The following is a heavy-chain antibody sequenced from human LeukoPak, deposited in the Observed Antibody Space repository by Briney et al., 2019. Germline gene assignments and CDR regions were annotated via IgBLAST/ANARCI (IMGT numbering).Heavy chain of an antibody. CDR2: INPNSGDT. D-gene: IGHD2-2*01. CDR1: GYTFSGNY. Sequence: ASVKASCKASGYTFSGNYIHWVRQAPGQGLEWMGWINPNSGDTHYAQKFQGRVTMTRDTSSSTAYMDLNSLISDDTAVYYCARVQYQLLFEGNWFDPWGQGTLVTVSS. V-gene: IGHV1-2*02. CDR3: ARVQYQLLFEGNWFDP. J-gene: IGHJ5*02.